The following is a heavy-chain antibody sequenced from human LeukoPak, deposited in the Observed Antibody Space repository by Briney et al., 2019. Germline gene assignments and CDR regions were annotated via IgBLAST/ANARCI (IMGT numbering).Heavy chain of an antibody. J-gene: IGHJ6*04. V-gene: IGHV2-26*01. CDR3: ARIRSYSSGWYRAVPGSYYYYYYYGMDV. CDR2: IFSNDEK. D-gene: IGHD6-19*01. CDR1: GLSLSNARMG. Sequence: SGPVLVKPTETLTLTCTVSGLSLSNARMGVSWIRQPPGKALEWLAHIFSNDEKSYSTSLKSRLTISKDTSKSHVVLTMTNMDPVDTATYYCARIRSYSSGWYRAVPGSYYYYYYYGMDVWGKGTTVTVSS.